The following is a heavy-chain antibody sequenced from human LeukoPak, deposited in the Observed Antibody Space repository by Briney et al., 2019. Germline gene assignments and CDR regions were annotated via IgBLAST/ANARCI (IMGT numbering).Heavy chain of an antibody. V-gene: IGHV4-4*07. CDR3: ARNEVGPTIYGMDV. J-gene: IGHJ6*02. Sequence: SETLSLAWTVSGGSISDYYWSWLRQSAGKGLEWIGRMYISGASNYNPSLKSRVTMSLDTSKSQISLKLNSVTAADTAVYYCARNEVGPTIYGMDVWGQGTTVTVSS. CDR2: MYISGAS. CDR1: GGSISDYY. D-gene: IGHD1-26*01.